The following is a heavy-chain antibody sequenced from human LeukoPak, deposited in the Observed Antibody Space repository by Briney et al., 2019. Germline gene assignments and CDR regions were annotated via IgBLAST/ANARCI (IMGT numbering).Heavy chain of an antibody. CDR2: ISSSSSYI. Sequence: GGSLRLSCAASGFTFSTYSMNWVRQAPGKGLEWVSSISSSSSYIYYADSVKGRFTISRDNAQNSMYLQMNSLRVEDTAVYYCTSWGDTTAEYFQRWGQGTLVTVSS. J-gene: IGHJ1*01. V-gene: IGHV3-21*01. D-gene: IGHD2-21*02. CDR1: GFTFSTYS. CDR3: TSWGDTTAEYFQR.